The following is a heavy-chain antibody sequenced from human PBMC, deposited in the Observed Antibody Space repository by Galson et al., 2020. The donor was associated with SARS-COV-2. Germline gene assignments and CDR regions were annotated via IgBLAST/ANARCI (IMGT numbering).Heavy chain of an antibody. CDR2: MYSSGGT. J-gene: IGHJ4*02. Sequence: SETLSLTCPVSGGSISSGSYYWSWIRQPAGKGLEWIGRMYSSGGTNYNPSLKSRVTISLDTSKNQFSLKLTSVTAADTAVYYCARVAGYSSSWYYFDYWGQGTLVTVSS. CDR3: ARVAGYSSSWYYFDY. D-gene: IGHD6-13*01. CDR1: GGSISSGSYY. V-gene: IGHV4-61*02.